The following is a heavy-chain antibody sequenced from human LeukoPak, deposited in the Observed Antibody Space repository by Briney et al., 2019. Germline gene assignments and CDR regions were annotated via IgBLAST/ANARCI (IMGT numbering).Heavy chain of an antibody. D-gene: IGHD6-19*01. CDR2: IYYSGST. J-gene: IGHJ4*02. V-gene: IGHV4-39*01. CDR3: ALVPKDSGFAKTDY. CDR1: GGSISSSSYY. Sequence: SETLSLTCTVSGGSISSSSYYWGWIRQPPGKGLEWIGSIYYSGSTYYNPSLKSRVTISVDTSKNQFSLKLSSVTAVDTAVYYCALVPKDSGFAKTDYWGQGTLVTVSS.